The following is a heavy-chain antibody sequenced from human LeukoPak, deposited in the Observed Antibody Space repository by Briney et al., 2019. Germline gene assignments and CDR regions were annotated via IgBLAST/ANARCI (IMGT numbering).Heavy chain of an antibody. CDR2: ISGSGGST. D-gene: IGHD6-19*01. V-gene: IGHV3-23*01. J-gene: IGHJ4*02. CDR3: AKGVTGVAGRHYFDY. Sequence: GGSLRLSCAASGFTFSSYAMSWVRQAPGKELEWVSAISGSGGSTYYADSVKGRFTISRDNSKNTLDLRMNSLRAEGTAVYYCAKGVTGVAGRHYFDYWGQGTPVTVSS. CDR1: GFTFSSYA.